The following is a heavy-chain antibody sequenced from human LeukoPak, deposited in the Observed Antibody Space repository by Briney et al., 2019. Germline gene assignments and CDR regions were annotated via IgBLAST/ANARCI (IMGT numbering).Heavy chain of an antibody. CDR3: ARHEGSASCYYY. D-gene: IGHD2-2*01. J-gene: IGHJ4*02. Sequence: PSETLSLTCTVSGGSVSSSSHYWGWIRQPPGKGLEWIGSFLFSGSTYYDPSLKSRVTISVDTSKNQFSLQLNSVSAADTAVYYCARHEGSASCYYYWGQGTLVTVSS. V-gene: IGHV4-39*01. CDR2: FLFSGST. CDR1: GGSVSSSSHY.